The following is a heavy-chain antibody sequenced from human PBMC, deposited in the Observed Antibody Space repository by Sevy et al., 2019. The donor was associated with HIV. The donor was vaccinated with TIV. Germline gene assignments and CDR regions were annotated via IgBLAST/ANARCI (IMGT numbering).Heavy chain of an antibody. J-gene: IGHJ4*02. CDR1: GFTFSTYN. Sequence: GGSLRLSCAASGFTFSTYNINWVRQAPGKGLEWVSYIGSSSGTIYYADSVKGRFTISRDNAKNSLYLQMNSLRAEDTAVYYCASTLCSGGSCYNFDYWGQGILVTVSS. V-gene: IGHV3-48*01. CDR2: IGSSSGTI. CDR3: ASTLCSGGSCYNFDY. D-gene: IGHD2-15*01.